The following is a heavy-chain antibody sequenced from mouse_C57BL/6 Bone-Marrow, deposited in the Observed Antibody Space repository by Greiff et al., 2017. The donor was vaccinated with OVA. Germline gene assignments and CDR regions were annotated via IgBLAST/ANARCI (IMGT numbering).Heavy chain of an antibody. J-gene: IGHJ3*01. Sequence: EVKLMESGGGLVQSGRSLRLSCATSGFTFSDFYMEWVRQAPGKGLEWIAASRNKANDYTTEYSASVKGLFIVSRDTSQSILYLQMNALRAEDTAIYYCARDAPSGGFAYWGQGTLVTVSA. CDR1: GFTFSDFY. CDR3: ARDAPSGGFAY. CDR2: SRNKANDYTT. V-gene: IGHV7-1*01. D-gene: IGHD2-10*02.